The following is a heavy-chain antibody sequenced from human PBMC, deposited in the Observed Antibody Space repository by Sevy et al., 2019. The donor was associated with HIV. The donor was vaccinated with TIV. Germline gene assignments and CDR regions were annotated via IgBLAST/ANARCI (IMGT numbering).Heavy chain of an antibody. D-gene: IGHD3-9*01. CDR2: IRSRVNSYAT. Sequence: GGSLRLSCAASGFTFSGSAMHWVRQAPGKGLEWVGRIRSRVNSYATAHAASVRGRFTIAREDSENTAFLEMSSLKTEDTAVYYCTASMKTDVLRYFDWLEEPPFDHWGQGTLVTVSS. CDR3: TASMKTDVLRYFDWLEEPPFDH. V-gene: IGHV3-73*01. J-gene: IGHJ4*02. CDR1: GFTFSGSA.